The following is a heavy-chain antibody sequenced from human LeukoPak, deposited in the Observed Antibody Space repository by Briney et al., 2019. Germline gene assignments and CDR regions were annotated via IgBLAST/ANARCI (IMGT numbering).Heavy chain of an antibody. CDR3: ARGELRIVVVPAAIFAFDI. D-gene: IGHD2-2*01. CDR2: INPNSGGT. J-gene: IGHJ3*02. V-gene: IGHV1-2*02. Sequence: ASVKVSCKASGYTFTGYYMHWVRQAPGQGLEWMGWINPNSGGTNYAQKFQGRVTMTRDTSISTAYMELSRLRSDDTAVYYCARGELRIVVVPAAIFAFDIWGQGTMVTVSS. CDR1: GYTFTGYY.